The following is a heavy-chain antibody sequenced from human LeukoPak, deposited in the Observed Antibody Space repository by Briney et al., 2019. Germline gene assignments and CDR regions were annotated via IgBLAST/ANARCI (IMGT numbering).Heavy chain of an antibody. V-gene: IGHV1-69*04. CDR1: GGTFSSYA. Sequence: SVKVSCKASGGTFSSYAISWVRQAPGQGLEWMGRIIPILGIANYAQKFQGRVTITADKSTSTAYMELSSLRSEDTAVYYCARPDCSGGSCYSDWGQGTLVTVSS. CDR3: ARPDCSGGSCYSD. J-gene: IGHJ4*02. D-gene: IGHD2-15*01. CDR2: IIPILGIA.